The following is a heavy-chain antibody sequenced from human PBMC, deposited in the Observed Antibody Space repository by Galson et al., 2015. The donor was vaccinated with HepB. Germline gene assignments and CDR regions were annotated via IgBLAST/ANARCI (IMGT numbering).Heavy chain of an antibody. Sequence: SVKVSCKASGGTFSSYTISWVRQAPGQGLEWMGRIIPILGIANYAQKFQGRVTITADKSTSTAYMELSSLRSEDTAVYYCARGPARDGYNPGGFQHWGQGTLVTVSS. V-gene: IGHV1-69*02. CDR1: GGTFSSYT. D-gene: IGHD5-24*01. CDR3: ARGPARDGYNPGGFQH. J-gene: IGHJ1*01. CDR2: IIPILGIA.